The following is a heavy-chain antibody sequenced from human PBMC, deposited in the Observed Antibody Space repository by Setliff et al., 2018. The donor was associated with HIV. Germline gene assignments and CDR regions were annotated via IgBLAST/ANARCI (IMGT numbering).Heavy chain of an antibody. CDR1: AASVGTGAYY. D-gene: IGHD2-8*01. V-gene: IGHV4-61*08. CDR3: ARGLRTSLVFFDS. CDR2: LYYSGSI. Sequence: SETLSLTCNVSAASVGTGAYYWSWIRQSPGKGLEWLGYLYYSGSIDYNPSLKTRVSTSIDMSKNQFSLKMSSVTAADTAVYFCARGLRTSLVFFDSWGQGILVTVSS. J-gene: IGHJ4*02.